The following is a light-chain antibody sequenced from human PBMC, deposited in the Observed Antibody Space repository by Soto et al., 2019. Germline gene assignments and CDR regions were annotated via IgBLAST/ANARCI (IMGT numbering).Light chain of an antibody. V-gene: IGKV3D-15*01. CDR3: KQYKNWPPFT. Sequence: IMMSQSPATLSVSPGGRATLSCRASQSISDTLAWYQQTPGQAPRLLIYGASSRATGIPDRFSGSGSGTEFTLTISSLQSEDFAVYYCKQYKNWPPFTFGQGTRLEI. CDR2: GAS. CDR1: QSISDT. J-gene: IGKJ5*01.